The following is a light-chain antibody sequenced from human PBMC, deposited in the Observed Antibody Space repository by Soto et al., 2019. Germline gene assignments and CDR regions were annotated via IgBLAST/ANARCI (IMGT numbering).Light chain of an antibody. J-gene: IGLJ2*01. V-gene: IGLV7-46*01. CDR3: LLSYRGAHVV. CDR2: DTS. CDR1: TGAVTSGHY. Sequence: QAVVTQEPSLTVSPGGTVTLTCGSSTGAVTSGHYPYWFQQKPGQAPRTLIYDTSNKHSWTPARFSGSLLGGKAALTLSGAQREDEAEYYCLLSYRGAHVVFGGGTKLTVL.